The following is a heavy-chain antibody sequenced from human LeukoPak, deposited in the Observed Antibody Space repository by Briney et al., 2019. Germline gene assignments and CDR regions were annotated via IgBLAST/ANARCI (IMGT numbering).Heavy chain of an antibody. J-gene: IGHJ5*02. CDR3: ARKVVAGHAFDP. CDR1: GYTFTSYY. CDR2: INPSGGST. D-gene: IGHD6-19*01. Sequence: GASVKVSCKASGYTFTSYYMHWVRQAPGQGLEWMGIINPSGGSTSYAQKFQGRVTTTRDTSTSTVYMELSSLRSEDTAVYYCARKVVAGHAFDPWGQGTLVTVSS. V-gene: IGHV1-46*01.